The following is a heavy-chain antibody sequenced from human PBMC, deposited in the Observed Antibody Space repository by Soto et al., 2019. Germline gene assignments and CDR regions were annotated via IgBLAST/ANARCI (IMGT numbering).Heavy chain of an antibody. V-gene: IGHV2-5*02. D-gene: IGHD5-12*01. Sequence: QITLKESGPTLVKPTQTLTLTCTFSGFSLITSGVAVDWFRQPPGKALEWLALIYWDDDKYYSPSLKSRLTITKDTSKNQVVLTLTTMDPVDTATYYCAHKGRVRKWIYWGQGTLVTVSS. J-gene: IGHJ4*02. CDR3: AHKGRVRKWIY. CDR1: GFSLITSGVA. CDR2: IYWDDDK.